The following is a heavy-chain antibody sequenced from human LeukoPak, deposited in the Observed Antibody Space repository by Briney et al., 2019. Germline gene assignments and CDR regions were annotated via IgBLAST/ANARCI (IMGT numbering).Heavy chain of an antibody. CDR1: GGSISSGGYS. D-gene: IGHD5-18*01. V-gene: IGHV4-30-2*03. CDR2: IYYSGST. Sequence: PSQTLSLTCAVSGGSISSGGYSWSWIRQPPGKGLEWIGSIYYSGSTYYNPSLKSRVTISVDTSKNQFSLKLSSVTAADTAVYYCARKGYSYGYLLGGRTRNNWFDPWGQGTLVTVSS. J-gene: IGHJ5*02. CDR3: ARKGYSYGYLLGGRTRNNWFDP.